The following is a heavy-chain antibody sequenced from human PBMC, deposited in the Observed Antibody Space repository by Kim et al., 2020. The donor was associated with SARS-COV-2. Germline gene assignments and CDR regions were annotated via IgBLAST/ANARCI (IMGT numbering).Heavy chain of an antibody. CDR3: ARGREGISMIVVIKQYYYYAMDV. Sequence: SETLSLTCAVYGGSFSGYYWSWIRQPPGKGLEWIGEINHSGRTNYNPSLKSRVTISVDTSKNQFSLKLSSVTAADTAVYYCARGREGISMIVVIKQYYYYAMDVWGQGTTVTVSS. CDR2: INHSGRT. J-gene: IGHJ6*02. CDR1: GGSFSGYY. V-gene: IGHV4-34*01. D-gene: IGHD3-22*01.